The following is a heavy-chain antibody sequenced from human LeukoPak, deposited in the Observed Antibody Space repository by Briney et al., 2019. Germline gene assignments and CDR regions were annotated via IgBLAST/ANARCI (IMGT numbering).Heavy chain of an antibody. V-gene: IGHV4-59*12. J-gene: IGHJ4*02. Sequence: SETLSLTCTVSGGSISSYYWSWIRQPPGKGLEWIGYIYYSGSTYYNPSLKSRVTISVDTSKNQFSLKLSSVTAADTAVYYCAREERWLIDYWGQGTLVTVSS. D-gene: IGHD5-24*01. CDR3: AREERWLIDY. CDR1: GGSISSYY. CDR2: IYYSGST.